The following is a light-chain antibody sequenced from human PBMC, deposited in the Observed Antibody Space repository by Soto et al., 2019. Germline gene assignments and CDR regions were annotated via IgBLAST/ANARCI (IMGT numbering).Light chain of an antibody. CDR3: QRYVYTPQT. Sequence: DIVMTQSPDSLAVSLGERATINCKSSQTVLYSSNNKNYLAWYQQKPGQPPKLLIYWASTRESGVPDRFSGSGSGTDFTLTISSLQAEDVAVYYCQRYVYTPQTFGQGTKVDLK. CDR1: QTVLYSSNNKNY. V-gene: IGKV4-1*01. J-gene: IGKJ1*01. CDR2: WAS.